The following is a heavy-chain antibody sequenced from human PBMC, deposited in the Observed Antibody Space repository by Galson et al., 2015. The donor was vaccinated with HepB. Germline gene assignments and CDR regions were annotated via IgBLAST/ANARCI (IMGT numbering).Heavy chain of an antibody. CDR1: GYSFTSYW. CDR3: ARGEVGSTDTAMDFDY. CDR2: IDPSDSYT. Sequence: QSGAEVKKPGESLRISCKGSGYSFTSYWISWVRQMPGKGLEWMGRIDPSDSYTNYSPSFQGHVTISADKSISTAYLQWSSLKASDTAMYYCARGEVGSTDTAMDFDYWGQGTLVTVSS. D-gene: IGHD5-18*01. J-gene: IGHJ4*02. V-gene: IGHV5-10-1*01.